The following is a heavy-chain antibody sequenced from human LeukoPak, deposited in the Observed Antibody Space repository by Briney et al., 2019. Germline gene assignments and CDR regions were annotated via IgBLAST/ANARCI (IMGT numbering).Heavy chain of an antibody. D-gene: IGHD3-10*01. V-gene: IGHV4-39*02. CDR2: VFRTGTT. Sequence: PSETLSLTCSVSGGSIASSSYYWGWIRQPPGKGLEWIGSVFRTGTTYYSASLKSRVSISVDTSKNDFALKLASVTAADTAMYFCARRVGFYGSGSLNYFDPWGQGILVSVSS. J-gene: IGHJ5*01. CDR3: ARRVGFYGSGSLNYFDP. CDR1: GGSIASSSYY.